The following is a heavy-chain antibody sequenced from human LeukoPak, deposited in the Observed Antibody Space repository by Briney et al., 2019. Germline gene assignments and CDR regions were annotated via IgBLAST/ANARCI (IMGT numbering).Heavy chain of an antibody. J-gene: IGHJ4*02. CDR2: ISNNGGST. V-gene: IGHV3-64D*09. Sequence: GGSLRLSCSASGFTFSTYAMHWVRQAPGKGLEYVSAISNNGGSTYYADSVKGRFTISRDNSKNTLYLQMSSLRTEDTAVYYCVKALGQLLVYYFDYWGQGTLVTVSS. CDR3: VKALGQLLVYYFDY. D-gene: IGHD6-19*01. CDR1: GFTFSTYA.